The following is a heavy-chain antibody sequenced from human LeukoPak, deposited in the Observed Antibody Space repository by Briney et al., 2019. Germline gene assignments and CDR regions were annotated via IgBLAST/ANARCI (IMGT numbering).Heavy chain of an antibody. CDR1: GFTFSSYA. V-gene: IGHV3-21*01. CDR3: ARGGYSYGSDY. D-gene: IGHD5-18*01. CDR2: ISSSSSYI. J-gene: IGHJ4*02. Sequence: PGGSLRLSCAASGFTFSSYAMHWVRQAPGKGLEWVSSISSSSSYIYYADSVKGRFTISRDNAKNSLYLQMNSLRAEDTAVYYCARGGYSYGSDYWGQGTLVTVSS.